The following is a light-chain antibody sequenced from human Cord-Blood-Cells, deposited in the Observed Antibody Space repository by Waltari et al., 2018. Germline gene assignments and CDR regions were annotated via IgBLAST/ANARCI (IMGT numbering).Light chain of an antibody. CDR2: DAS. CDR3: QQYNSYST. V-gene: IGKV1-5*01. CDR1: QSISSW. Sequence: DLQMTQSHSPLSASVGDRVTITCRASQSISSWLAWYQQKPGKAPKLLIYDASRLESGVPSRFSGSGSGTEVTLTISSLQPDDFATYYCQQYNSYSTFGQGTKVEIK. J-gene: IGKJ1*01.